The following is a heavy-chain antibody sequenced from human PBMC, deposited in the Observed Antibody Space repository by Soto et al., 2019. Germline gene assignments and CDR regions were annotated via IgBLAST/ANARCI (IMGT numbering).Heavy chain of an antibody. J-gene: IGHJ6*01. CDR2: IIPIFDIT. CDR3: ARPDEGGYSSNHHYYYALDV. CDR1: GGTFRSYS. V-gene: IGHV1-69*13. Sequence: SGKVSCKASGGTFRSYSISWVRQAPGQGLEWMGGIIPIFDITNYAQKFQGRVTITADESTSTAYMELSSLGSDDTAVYYCARPDEGGYSSNHHYYYALDVLGQGTTVTVSS. D-gene: IGHD2-15*01.